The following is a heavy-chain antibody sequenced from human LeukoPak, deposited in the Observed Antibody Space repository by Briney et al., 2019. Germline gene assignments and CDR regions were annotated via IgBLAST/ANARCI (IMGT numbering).Heavy chain of an antibody. V-gene: IGHV4-34*01. Sequence: SETLSLTCAVYGGSFSGYYWSWIRQPPGKGLEWIGEINHSGSTNYNPSLKSRVTISVDTSKNQFSLKLSSVTAADTAVYYCARGPRSIVGGRFDYWGRGTLVTVSS. J-gene: IGHJ4*02. CDR2: INHSGST. CDR1: GGSFSGYY. D-gene: IGHD1-26*01. CDR3: ARGPRSIVGGRFDY.